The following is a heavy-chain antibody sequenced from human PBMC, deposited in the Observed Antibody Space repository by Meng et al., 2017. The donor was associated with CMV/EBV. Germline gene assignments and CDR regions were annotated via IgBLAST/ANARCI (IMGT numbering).Heavy chain of an antibody. D-gene: IGHD2-2*01. CDR3: ARDRYQLLVSVGRFNWFDP. CDR2: IIPIFGTA. J-gene: IGHJ5*02. V-gene: IGHV1-69*05. CDR1: GGTFSSYA. Sequence: SVKVSCKASGGTFSSYAISWVRQAPGQGLEWMGGIIPIFGTANYAQKFQGRVTITTDESTSTAYMELSSLRSEDTAVYYCARDRYQLLVSVGRFNWFDPWGQGTLVPSPQ.